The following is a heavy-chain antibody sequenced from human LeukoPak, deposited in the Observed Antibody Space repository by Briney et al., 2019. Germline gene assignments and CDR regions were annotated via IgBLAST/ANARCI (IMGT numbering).Heavy chain of an antibody. V-gene: IGHV3-7*01. CDR1: GFTFSDYW. Sequence: GGSLRLSCVASGFTFSDYWMTWVRQAPGKGLEWVANIKQDGSKKFCVDSVKGRFTISRDNAENSLYLHMNSLRAEDTAVYYCARGLWSGTYWGQGSLVTVSS. J-gene: IGHJ4*02. D-gene: IGHD3-10*01. CDR3: ARGLWSGTY. CDR2: IKQDGSKK.